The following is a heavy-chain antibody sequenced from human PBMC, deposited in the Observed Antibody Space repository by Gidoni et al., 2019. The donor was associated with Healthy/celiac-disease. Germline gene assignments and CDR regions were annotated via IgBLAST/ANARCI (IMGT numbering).Heavy chain of an antibody. CDR2: IWYDGSNK. V-gene: IGHV3-33*01. CDR3: ARDTSSGSYSH. Sequence: QVQLVESGGGVVQPGRSLRLSCAAAGVTFSSYGMHWVRQAPGKGLEWVAVIWYDGSNKYYADSVKGRFTISRDNSKNTLYLQMNSLRAEDTAVYYCARDTSSGSYSHWGQGTLVTVSS. CDR1: GVTFSSYG. D-gene: IGHD1-26*01. J-gene: IGHJ4*02.